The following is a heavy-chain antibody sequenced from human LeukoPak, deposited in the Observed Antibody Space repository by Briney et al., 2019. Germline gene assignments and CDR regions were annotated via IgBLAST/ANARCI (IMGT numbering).Heavy chain of an antibody. J-gene: IGHJ4*02. V-gene: IGHV3-30*18. CDR2: ISYDGSNK. CDR1: GFTFSSYG. Sequence: GGSLRLSCAASGFTFSSYGMHWVRQAPGKGLEWVAVISYDGSNKYYADSVKGRFTISRDNSKNTLYLQMNSLRAEDTAVHYCAKERSGPDYWGQGTLVTVSS. CDR3: AKERSGPDY. D-gene: IGHD2-15*01.